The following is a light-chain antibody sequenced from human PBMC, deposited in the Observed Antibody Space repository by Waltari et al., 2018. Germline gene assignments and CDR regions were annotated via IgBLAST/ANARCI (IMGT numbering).Light chain of an antibody. Sequence: DIVMTQSPDSLGVSLGERSTINCNSSQSVLHTNNKDYLAWYQQKPGQPPKLLIYWASTREFGVPDRFSGSGSGTYFTLTISSLQAEDVAVYYCQQYYSTPNTFGQGTKLEIK. CDR1: QSVLHTNNKDY. CDR2: WAS. J-gene: IGKJ2*01. CDR3: QQYYSTPNT. V-gene: IGKV4-1*01.